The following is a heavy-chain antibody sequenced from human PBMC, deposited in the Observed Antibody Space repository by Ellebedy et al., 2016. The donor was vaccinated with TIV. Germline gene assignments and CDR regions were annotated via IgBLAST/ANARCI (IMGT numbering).Heavy chain of an antibody. J-gene: IGHJ4*02. D-gene: IGHD3-16*01. Sequence: GESLKISXTASGSTFSNSYMSWIRQAPGKGLEWLSYISSSGTTTYYTDSVKGRFTISRDNAKNSLYLQMNSLRAEDTAMYYCARVTGWGSFAHAENWGQGTLVTVSS. CDR1: GSTFSNSY. V-gene: IGHV3-11*01. CDR2: ISSSGTTT. CDR3: ARVTGWGSFAHAEN.